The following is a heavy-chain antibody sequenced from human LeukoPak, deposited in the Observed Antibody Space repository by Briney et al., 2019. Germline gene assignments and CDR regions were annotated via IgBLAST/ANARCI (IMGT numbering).Heavy chain of an antibody. D-gene: IGHD1-1*01. CDR3: ARLWRAAIDY. V-gene: IGHV4-39*01. Sequence: SETLSLTCTVVSGGSISSSSYYWGWIRQPPGKGLEWIGSFYYSRSTYYNPSLKSRVTISADTSKNQFSLKLSSVTAADTAVYYCARLWRAAIDYGGQGILVTVSS. J-gene: IGHJ4*02. CDR1: GGSISSSSYY. CDR2: FYYSRST.